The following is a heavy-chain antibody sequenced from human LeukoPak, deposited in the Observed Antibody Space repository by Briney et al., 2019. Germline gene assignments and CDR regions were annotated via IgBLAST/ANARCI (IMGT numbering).Heavy chain of an antibody. Sequence: GGSLRLSCAASGFTFSSYWMSWDRQAPGKGLEWVANIKQDGSEKYYVDSVKGRFTISRDNAKNSLYLQMNSLRAEDTAVYYCARWAKRITMIVVGYNWFDPWGQGTLVTVSS. J-gene: IGHJ5*02. V-gene: IGHV3-7*01. CDR2: IKQDGSEK. CDR1: GFTFSSYW. CDR3: ARWAKRITMIVVGYNWFDP. D-gene: IGHD3-22*01.